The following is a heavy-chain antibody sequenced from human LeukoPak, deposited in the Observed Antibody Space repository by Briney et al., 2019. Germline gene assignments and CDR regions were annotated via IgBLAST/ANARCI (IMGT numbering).Heavy chain of an antibody. CDR1: GGSISSGIYC. J-gene: IGHJ4*02. Sequence: TLSLTCAVSGGSISSGIYCWNWLRQPPGMGREWIGYIYHTGNNYYNTSLKSRVTISVDRSKNQLSLKLSSVTAADTAVYYCARDSGDYPYYFDYWGQGALVTVSS. D-gene: IGHD3-10*01. CDR2: IYHTGNN. CDR3: ARDSGDYPYYFDY. V-gene: IGHV4-30-2*01.